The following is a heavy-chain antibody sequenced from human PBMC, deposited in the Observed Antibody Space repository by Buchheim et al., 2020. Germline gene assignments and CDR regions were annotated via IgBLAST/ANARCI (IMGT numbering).Heavy chain of an antibody. CDR2: ISYDGSNK. Sequence: QVQLVESGGGVVQPGRPLRLSCAASGFTFSSYGMHWVRQAPGKGLEWVAVISYDGSNKYYADSVKGRFTISRDNSKNTLYLQMNSLRAEDTAVYYCAKEFYDSSGYYVYYFDYWAREP. CDR3: AKEFYDSSGYYVYYFDY. J-gene: IGHJ4*02. D-gene: IGHD3-22*01. CDR1: GFTFSSYG. V-gene: IGHV3-30*18.